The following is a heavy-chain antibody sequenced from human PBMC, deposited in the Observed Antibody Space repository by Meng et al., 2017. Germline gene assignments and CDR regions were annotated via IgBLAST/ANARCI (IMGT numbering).Heavy chain of an antibody. D-gene: IGHD3-3*01. CDR2: ISGSGAGI. V-gene: IGHV3-23*01. CDR1: GFTFSSYA. J-gene: IGHJ4*02. CDR3: AKTTLRFLEWLLIGFDY. Sequence: GESLKISCAASGFTFSSYAMTWVRQTEVKGLEWVSAISGSGAGIYYADSVKGRFTVSRDNSKNTVYLQMNTLRAEDTAVYYCAKTTLRFLEWLLIGFDYWGQGTLVTVSS.